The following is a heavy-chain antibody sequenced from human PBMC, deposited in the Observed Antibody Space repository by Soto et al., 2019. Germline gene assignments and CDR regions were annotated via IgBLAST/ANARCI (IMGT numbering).Heavy chain of an antibody. J-gene: IGHJ4*02. V-gene: IGHV1-69*01. CDR2: IIPIFGTA. CDR3: ARDSYFSGWSDY. Sequence: QVQLVQSGAEVKKPGSSVKVSCKASGGTFSSYAISWVRQAPGQGLEWMGGIIPIFGTANYAQKFQGRVTITADESTSTAYMELSCLRSEDTAVYYFARDSYFSGWSDYWGQGTLVTVSS. CDR1: GGTFSSYA. D-gene: IGHD6-19*01.